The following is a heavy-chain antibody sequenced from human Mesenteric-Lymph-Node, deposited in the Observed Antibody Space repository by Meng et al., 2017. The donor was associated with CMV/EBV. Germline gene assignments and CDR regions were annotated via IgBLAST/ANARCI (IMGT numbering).Heavy chain of an antibody. D-gene: IGHD1-7*01. J-gene: IGHJ4*02. CDR3: AREFFWNYDY. Sequence: GGSLRLSCAASGFTFSSYSMSWIRQAPGKGLEWLSYISHSGTTKDYADSVRGRFTIFRDNAKNLLYLQMDSLGAEDTAVYYCAREFFWNYDYWGQGILVTVSS. V-gene: IGHV3-48*04. CDR2: ISHSGTTK. CDR1: GFTFSSYS.